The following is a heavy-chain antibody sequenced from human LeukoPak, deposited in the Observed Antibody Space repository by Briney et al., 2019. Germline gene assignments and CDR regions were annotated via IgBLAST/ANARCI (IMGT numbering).Heavy chain of an antibody. CDR2: ISAYNGNT. V-gene: IGHV1-18*01. CDR1: GYTFTSYG. Sequence: GASVKVSCKASGYTFTSYGISWVRQAPGQGLEWMGWISAYNGNTNYAQKLQGRVTMTTDTSTSTAYMELSRLRSDDTAVYYCARARYNWNPNLFDYWGQGTLVTVSS. CDR3: ARARYNWNPNLFDY. D-gene: IGHD1-20*01. J-gene: IGHJ4*02.